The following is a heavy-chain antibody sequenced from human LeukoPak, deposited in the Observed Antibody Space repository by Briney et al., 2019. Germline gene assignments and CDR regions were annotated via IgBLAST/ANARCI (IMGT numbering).Heavy chain of an antibody. J-gene: IGHJ4*02. Sequence: ASVKVSCKASGGTFSSYAISWVRQAPGQGLEWMGGIIPIFGTANYAQKFQGRVTITADESTSTAYMELSSLRSEDTAVYYCARDRLVWSGYLYYFDYWGQGTLVTVSS. CDR1: GGTFSSYA. CDR3: ARDRLVWSGYLYYFDY. CDR2: IIPIFGTA. D-gene: IGHD3-3*01. V-gene: IGHV1-69*01.